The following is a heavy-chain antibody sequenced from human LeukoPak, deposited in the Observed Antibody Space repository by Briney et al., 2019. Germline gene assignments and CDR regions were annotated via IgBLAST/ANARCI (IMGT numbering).Heavy chain of an antibody. D-gene: IGHD4-23*01. CDR1: GVTVSSTY. CDR3: ARGAGYGGNSHSNIFDY. J-gene: IGHJ4*02. V-gene: IGHV3-66*01. Sequence: GGPLRLSCAASGVTVSSTYMSWVRQAPGKGLEWVSVIYGGSSTYNTDSVKGIFTISRDNSKNPLFLQMNSLRAEDTAVYYCARGAGYGGNSHSNIFDYWGQGTLVTVSS. CDR2: IYGGSST.